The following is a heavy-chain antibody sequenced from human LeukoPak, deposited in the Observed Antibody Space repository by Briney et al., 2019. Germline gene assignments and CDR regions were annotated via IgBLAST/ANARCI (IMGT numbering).Heavy chain of an antibody. Sequence: SRGSLRLSCAASGFIFNTYVMNWVRQAPGKGLEWVSTIADSGRSTYYADSVKGRFTISRDNSKNMLYLQMNSLRAEDTALYSCARNMDTSGWYSFDSWGQGTLVTVSS. V-gene: IGHV3-23*01. CDR2: IADSGRST. D-gene: IGHD6-19*01. J-gene: IGHJ4*02. CDR1: GFIFNTYV. CDR3: ARNMDTSGWYSFDS.